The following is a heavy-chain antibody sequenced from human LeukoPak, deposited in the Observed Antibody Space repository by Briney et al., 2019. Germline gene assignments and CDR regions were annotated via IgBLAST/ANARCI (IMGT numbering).Heavy chain of an antibody. Sequence: ASVKVSCKAFGYTFTNYYMHWVRQAPGQGLEWMGIFNPSGGTTTFAQKFQGRVTMTRDTSTSTLYMELSSLRSEDTAVYYCARDHYYGSGSSYGGPGYWGQGTLVTVSS. V-gene: IGHV1-46*01. CDR3: ARDHYYGSGSSYGGPGY. CDR1: GYTFTNYY. CDR2: FNPSGGTT. D-gene: IGHD3-10*01. J-gene: IGHJ4*02.